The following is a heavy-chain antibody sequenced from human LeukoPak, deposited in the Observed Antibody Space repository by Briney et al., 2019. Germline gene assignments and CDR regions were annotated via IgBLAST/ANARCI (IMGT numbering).Heavy chain of an antibody. CDR2: IYYTGST. J-gene: IGHJ4*02. Sequence: SGTLSLTCTVSGGSIDSYYWSWIRQPPGKGKEWIGYIYYTGSTEYHPSLKSRVTISLDTSKNQFSLKLTSVTAADTAVYYCARVYQSAEYYFDYWGQGNLVSVSS. D-gene: IGHD2-2*01. V-gene: IGHV4-59*01. CDR3: ARVYQSAEYYFDY. CDR1: GGSIDSYY.